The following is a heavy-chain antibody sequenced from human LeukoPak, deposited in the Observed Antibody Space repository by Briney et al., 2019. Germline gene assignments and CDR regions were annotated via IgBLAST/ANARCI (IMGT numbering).Heavy chain of an antibody. CDR2: ISGSGDST. J-gene: IGHJ4*02. V-gene: IGHV3-23*01. CDR3: AKTRPLDSSSWSHGDY. D-gene: IGHD6-13*01. CDR1: GFTFSSNW. Sequence: GGSLRLSCAASGFTFSSNWMHWVRQAPGKGLEWVSAISGSGDSTYYGDSVKGRFTISGDNSKNTLYLQMNSLRAEDTAVYYCAKTRPLDSSSWSHGDYWGQGTLVTVSS.